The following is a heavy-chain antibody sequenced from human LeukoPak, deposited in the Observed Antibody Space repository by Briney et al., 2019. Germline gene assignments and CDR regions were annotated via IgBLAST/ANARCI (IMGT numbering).Heavy chain of an antibody. J-gene: IGHJ4*02. Sequence: SETLSLTCAVYGGSFSGYYWSWIRQHPGKGLEWIGYIYYSGSTYYNPSLKSRVTISVDTSKNQFSLKLSSVTAADTAVYYCAIWGYYDSSGPLYFDYWGQGTLVTVSS. V-gene: IGHV4-31*11. CDR1: GGSFSGYY. CDR3: AIWGYYDSSGPLYFDY. D-gene: IGHD3-22*01. CDR2: IYYSGST.